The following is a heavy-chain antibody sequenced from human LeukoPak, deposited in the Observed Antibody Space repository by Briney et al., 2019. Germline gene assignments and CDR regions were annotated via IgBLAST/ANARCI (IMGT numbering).Heavy chain of an antibody. Sequence: GASVKVSCKASGYTFTSYDINWVRQVTGQGLEWMGWMNPNSGNTGYAQKFQGRVTITRNTSISTAYMELSSLRSEDTAVYYCATGGYNWNDENWFDPWGQGTLVTVSS. V-gene: IGHV1-8*03. J-gene: IGHJ5*02. CDR2: MNPNSGNT. D-gene: IGHD1-1*01. CDR3: ATGGYNWNDENWFDP. CDR1: GYTFTSYD.